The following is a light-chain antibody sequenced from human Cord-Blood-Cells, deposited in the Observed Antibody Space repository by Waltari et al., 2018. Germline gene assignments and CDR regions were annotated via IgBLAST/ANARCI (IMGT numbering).Light chain of an antibody. CDR3: QQRSNWPT. CDR2: DAS. J-gene: IGKJ4*01. V-gene: IGKV3-11*01. Sequence: IVLTLSPATLSLSPGARATLSCRASQCVSSYLAWYQQKPGQAPRLLIYDASNRATGIPARFSGSGSGTDFTLTISSLEPEDFAVYYCQQRSNWPTFGGGTKVEIK. CDR1: QCVSSY.